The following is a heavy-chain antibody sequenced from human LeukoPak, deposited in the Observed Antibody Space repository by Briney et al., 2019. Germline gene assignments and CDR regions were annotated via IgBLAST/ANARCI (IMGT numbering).Heavy chain of an antibody. D-gene: IGHD3-3*01. CDR2: INHSGST. Sequence: PSETLSLTCAVYGGSFSGYYWSWIRQPPGKGLEWIGEINHSGSTNYNPSLKSRVTISVDTSKNQFSLKLSSVTAADTAVYYCARWRAPYYFEYWGQGTLVTVSS. J-gene: IGHJ4*02. CDR3: ARWRAPYYFEY. CDR1: GGSFSGYY. V-gene: IGHV4-34*01.